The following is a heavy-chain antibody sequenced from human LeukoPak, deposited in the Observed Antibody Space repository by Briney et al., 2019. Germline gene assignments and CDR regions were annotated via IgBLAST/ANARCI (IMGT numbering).Heavy chain of an antibody. V-gene: IGHV3-30*03. CDR2: ISYDGSNK. Sequence: PGGSLRLSCAASGFTFRSYGMHWVRQAPGKGLEWVAVISYDGSNKYYADSVKGRFTISRDKSKNTLYLQMSSLRPEDTAVYYCARDLGTYCGGDCSFAYWGQGTLVTVSS. D-gene: IGHD2-21*02. J-gene: IGHJ4*02. CDR1: GFTFRSYG. CDR3: ARDLGTYCGGDCSFAY.